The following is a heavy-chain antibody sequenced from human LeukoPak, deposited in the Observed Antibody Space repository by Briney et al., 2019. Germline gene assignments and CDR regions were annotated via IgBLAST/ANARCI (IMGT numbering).Heavy chain of an antibody. J-gene: IGHJ5*02. V-gene: IGHV4-34*01. CDR1: GGSFSGYY. D-gene: IGHD2-15*01. Sequence: PSETLSLTCAVYGGSFSGYYWSWLRQPPGKRLEWSGEINHSGSTNHNPSLKSRVTISVDTSKNQFPLKLSSVTAADTAVYYCARGDIAATSNWFDPWGQGTLVTVSS. CDR3: ARGDIAATSNWFDP. CDR2: INHSGST.